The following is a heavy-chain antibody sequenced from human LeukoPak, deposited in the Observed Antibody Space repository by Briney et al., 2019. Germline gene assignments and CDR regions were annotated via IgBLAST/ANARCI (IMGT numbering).Heavy chain of an antibody. J-gene: IGHJ4*02. CDR3: ASHYDILTGLAYFDY. CDR1: GGSISSRNYY. Sequence: SETLSLTCTVSGGSISSRNYYWGWIRQTPGKGLEWIGSIYSSGSTYYNPSLKSPFTISVDTSKNQFSLKLSSVTAADTAIYYCASHYDILTGLAYFDYWGQGTLVTVSS. V-gene: IGHV4-39*07. D-gene: IGHD3-9*01. CDR2: IYSSGST.